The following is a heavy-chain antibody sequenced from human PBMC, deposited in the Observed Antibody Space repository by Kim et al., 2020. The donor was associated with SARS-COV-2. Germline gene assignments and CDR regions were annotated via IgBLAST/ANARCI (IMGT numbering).Heavy chain of an antibody. Sequence: SETLSLTCTVSGGSISSGDYYWSWIRQPPGKGLEWIGYIYYSGSTYYNPSLKSRVTISVDTSKNQFSLKLSSVTAADTAVYYCARVGYYYDSSGYNPYIDYWGQGTLVTVSS. CDR2: IYYSGST. V-gene: IGHV4-30-4*01. CDR1: GGSISSGDYY. CDR3: ARVGYYYDSSGYNPYIDY. J-gene: IGHJ4*02. D-gene: IGHD3-22*01.